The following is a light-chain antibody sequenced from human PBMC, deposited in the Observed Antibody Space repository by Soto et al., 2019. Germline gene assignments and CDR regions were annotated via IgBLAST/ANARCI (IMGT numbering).Light chain of an antibody. V-gene: IGKV3-11*01. CDR1: QSFSSY. Sequence: EIVLTQSPATLSLSPGERATLSCRAIQSFSSYLAWYQQKPGQAPRLLIYDASNRATSIPARFSGSGSGTEFTLTISSLEPEDFAVYYCQQRSNWPWTFGQGTKVEIK. CDR3: QQRSNWPWT. J-gene: IGKJ1*01. CDR2: DAS.